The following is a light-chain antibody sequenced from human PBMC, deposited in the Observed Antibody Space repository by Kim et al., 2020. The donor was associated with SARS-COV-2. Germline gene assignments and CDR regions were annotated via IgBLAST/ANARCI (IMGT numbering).Light chain of an antibody. V-gene: IGKV1-33*01. CDR3: QQYGNLPIT. CDR1: QDISNN. CDR2: DAS. Sequence: DIQMTQSPSSLSASVGDRVTITCQASQDISNNLAWYQQKPGKAPKLLIYDASSLETGVPSGFSGSGSVTDFSLTISSLQPEDFATYFCQQYGNLPITFGQGTRLEIK. J-gene: IGKJ5*01.